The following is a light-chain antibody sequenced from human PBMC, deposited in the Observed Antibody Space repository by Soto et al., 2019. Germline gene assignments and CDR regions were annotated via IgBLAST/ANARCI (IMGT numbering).Light chain of an antibody. Sequence: DIQMTQSPSSLSASIGDRVTITCRASLAIGDSLSCFPQKTGKPPTLLIYGTSALQHGVPQRFSGSGSGTDITLTISSLKPEDYATYDCLQTCNLPRTFGQVAKV. CDR3: LQTCNLPRT. CDR1: LAIGDS. CDR2: GTS. V-gene: IGKV1-39*01. J-gene: IGKJ1*01.